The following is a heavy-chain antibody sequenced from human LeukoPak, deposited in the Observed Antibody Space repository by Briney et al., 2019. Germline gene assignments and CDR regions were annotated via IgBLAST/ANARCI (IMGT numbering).Heavy chain of an antibody. CDR1: GGSISSYY. V-gene: IGHV4-59*01. CDR2: IYYSGST. Sequence: SETLSLTCTVSGGSISSYYWSWIRQPPGKGLEWIGYIYYSGSTNYNPSLKSRVTISVDTSKNQFSLKLSSVTAADTAVYYCASLAYCGGDCQPPMYDYWSQGTLVTVSS. J-gene: IGHJ4*02. CDR3: ASLAYCGGDCQPPMYDY. D-gene: IGHD2-21*01.